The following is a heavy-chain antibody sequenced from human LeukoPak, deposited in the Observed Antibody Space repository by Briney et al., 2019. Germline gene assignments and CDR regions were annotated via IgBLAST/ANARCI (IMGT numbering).Heavy chain of an antibody. Sequence: ASVKVSCKASGYTFTSYDINWVRQATGQRLEWMGWMNPNSGNTGYAQKFQGRVTMTRNTSISTAYIELSSLRSEDTAVYYCARALRSKAAAGIGPVVGYWGQGTLVTVSS. CDR3: ARALRSKAAAGIGPVVGY. CDR2: MNPNSGNT. D-gene: IGHD6-13*01. CDR1: GYTFTSYD. J-gene: IGHJ4*02. V-gene: IGHV1-8*01.